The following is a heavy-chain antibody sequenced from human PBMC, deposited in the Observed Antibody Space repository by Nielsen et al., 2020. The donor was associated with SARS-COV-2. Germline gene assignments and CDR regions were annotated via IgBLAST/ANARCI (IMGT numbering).Heavy chain of an antibody. CDR3: ARLEYSSSSGMDYYYYGMDV. CDR1: GYSFTSYW. V-gene: IGHV5-51*01. CDR2: IYPGDSDT. J-gene: IGHJ6*02. Sequence: KVSCKGSGYSFTSYWIGWVRQMPGKGLEWMGIIYPGDSDTRYSPSFQGQVTISADKSISTAYLQWSSLKASDTAMYYCARLEYSSSSGMDYYYYGMDVWGQGTTVTVSS. D-gene: IGHD6-6*01.